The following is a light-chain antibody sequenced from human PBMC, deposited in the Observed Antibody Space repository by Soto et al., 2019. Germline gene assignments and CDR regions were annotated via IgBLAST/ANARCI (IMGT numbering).Light chain of an antibody. CDR3: QQYNDWPPQLT. CDR1: QSVSSN. J-gene: IGKJ4*01. V-gene: IGKV3-15*01. Sequence: ETVMTQSPATLSVSPGERATLSCRASQSVSSNLAWSQQKLGQAPRLLIYGASNRATDIPARFSGSGSGTEFTLTISSLQPEDFAVYYCQQYNDWPPQLTFGGGTKVEIK. CDR2: GAS.